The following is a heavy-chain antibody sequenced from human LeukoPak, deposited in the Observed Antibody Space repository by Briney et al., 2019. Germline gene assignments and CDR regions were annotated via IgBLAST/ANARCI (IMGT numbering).Heavy chain of an antibody. Sequence: GGSLRLSCAASRFIFDNYGMTWVRQAPGKGLEWVSGISDDGYSTYYADSVKGRFTISRDNSKNTLYLQMNSLRAEDTAVYYCAKDSPHSCGWSWGQGTLVTVSS. CDR2: ISDDGYST. V-gene: IGHV3-23*01. J-gene: IGHJ5*02. CDR1: RFIFDNYG. D-gene: IGHD6-19*01. CDR3: AKDSPHSCGWS.